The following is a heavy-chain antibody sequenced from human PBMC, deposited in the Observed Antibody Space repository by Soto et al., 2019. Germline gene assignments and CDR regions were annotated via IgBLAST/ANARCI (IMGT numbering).Heavy chain of an antibody. J-gene: IGHJ6*02. Sequence: QVQLVESGGGVVQPGRSLRLSCAASGFSLSNNGMHWVLQAPGKGLEWVAVISYDGNNKYYADSVKGRFTISRDNSKNTVYLEMNNLRAEDTAMYYCAKGGSGNYLTYYYYYGMDVWGQGTTVTVSS. CDR2: ISYDGNNK. CDR3: AKGGSGNYLTYYYYYGMDV. CDR1: GFSLSNNG. V-gene: IGHV3-30*18. D-gene: IGHD3-22*01.